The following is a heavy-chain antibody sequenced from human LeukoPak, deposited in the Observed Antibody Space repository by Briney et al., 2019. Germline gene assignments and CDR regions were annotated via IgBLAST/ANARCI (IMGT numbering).Heavy chain of an antibody. CDR1: GFTFSSYA. J-gene: IGHJ4*02. V-gene: IGHV3-23*01. D-gene: IGHD3-22*01. CDR2: ISGSGGST. Sequence: GGSLRLSCAASGFTFSSYAMSWVRQAPGKGLEWVSAISGSGGSTYYADSVKGRFTISRDNSKSTLYLQMNSLRAEDTAVYYCAKRGPITMIVAYYFDYWGQGTLVTVSS. CDR3: AKRGPITMIVAYYFDY.